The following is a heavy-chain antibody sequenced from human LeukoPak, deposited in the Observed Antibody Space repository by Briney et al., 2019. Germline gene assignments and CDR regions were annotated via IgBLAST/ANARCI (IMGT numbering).Heavy chain of an antibody. CDR3: AKNIVTGVDWFDP. D-gene: IGHD7-27*01. Sequence: GGSLRPSCAASGFTFSSYWMSWVRQAPGKGLEWVANIKHDGSEKYYVDSVKGRFTISRDNAKDSLYLQMSSLRDGDTAVYYCAKNIVTGVDWFDPWGQGTLVTVSS. CDR1: GFTFSSYW. V-gene: IGHV3-7*01. CDR2: IKHDGSEK. J-gene: IGHJ5*02.